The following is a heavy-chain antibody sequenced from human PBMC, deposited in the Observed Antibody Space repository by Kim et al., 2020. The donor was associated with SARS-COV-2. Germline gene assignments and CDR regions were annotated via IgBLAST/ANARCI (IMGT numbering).Heavy chain of an antibody. CDR2: INHSGST. V-gene: IGHV4-34*01. CDR3: ARGLLAAAGPFVY. CDR1: GGSFSGYY. D-gene: IGHD6-13*01. Sequence: SETLSLTCAVYGGSFSGYYWSWIRQPPGKGLEWIGEINHSGSTNYNPSLKSRVTISVDTSKNQFSLKLSSVTAADTAVYYCARGLLAAAGPFVYWGQGTLVTVSS. J-gene: IGHJ4*02.